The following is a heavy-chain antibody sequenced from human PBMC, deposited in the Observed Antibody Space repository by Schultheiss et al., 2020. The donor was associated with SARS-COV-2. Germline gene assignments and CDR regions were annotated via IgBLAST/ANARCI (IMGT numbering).Heavy chain of an antibody. J-gene: IGHJ4*02. V-gene: IGHV4-61*08. CDR1: GGSISSGDYY. Sequence: SETLSLTCTVSGGSISSGDYYWSWIRQHPGKGLEWIGYIYYSGSTNYNPSLKSRVTISVDTSNGQFSLQMTSVTAADTAVYYCAREGYSYDPTLDYWGQGTLVTVSS. D-gene: IGHD5-18*01. CDR3: AREGYSYDPTLDY. CDR2: IYYSGST.